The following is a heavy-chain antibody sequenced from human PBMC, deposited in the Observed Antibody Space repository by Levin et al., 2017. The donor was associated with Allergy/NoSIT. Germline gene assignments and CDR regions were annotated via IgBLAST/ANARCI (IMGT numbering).Heavy chain of an antibody. CDR3: ARWNGSGDA. J-gene: IGHJ5*02. CDR2: ISGGSGTT. D-gene: IGHD1-1*01. CDR1: GFSARTRG. Sequence: GGSLRLSCAASGFSARTRGITWVRQAPGKGLEWVSGISGGSGTTHYADQVKGRFTVSSDDSNNTVHLHMNSLRAEDTARYYCARWNGSGDALGQGILVIVSS. V-gene: IGHV3-23*01.